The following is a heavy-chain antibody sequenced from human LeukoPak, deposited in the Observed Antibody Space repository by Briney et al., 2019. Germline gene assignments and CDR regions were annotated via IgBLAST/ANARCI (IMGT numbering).Heavy chain of an antibody. J-gene: IGHJ2*01. CDR1: GFTFSSYA. V-gene: IGHV3-23*01. Sequence: GGSLRLSCAASGFTFSSYAMSWVRQAPGKGLEWVSAISGSGGSTYYADSVKGRFTISRDNSKSTLYLQMNSLRAEDTAVYYCAKAGVDIVVVVAARYWYFDLWGRGTLVTVSS. CDR3: AKAGVDIVVVVAARYWYFDL. CDR2: ISGSGGST. D-gene: IGHD2-15*01.